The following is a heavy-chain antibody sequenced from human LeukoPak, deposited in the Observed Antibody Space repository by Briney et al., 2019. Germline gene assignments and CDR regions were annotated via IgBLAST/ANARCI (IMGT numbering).Heavy chain of an antibody. CDR3: ARVRKYSGYYSWYFDL. CDR1: GFTFNSYS. Sequence: GGSLRLSCAASGFTFNSYSMNWVRQAPGKGLEWVSSISGSNSYIYYADSMKGRFTISRDNAKNSLYLQMNSLRAGDTAVYYCARVRKYSGYYSWYFDLWGRGTLVTVSS. CDR2: ISGSNSYI. V-gene: IGHV3-21*01. D-gene: IGHD5-12*01. J-gene: IGHJ2*01.